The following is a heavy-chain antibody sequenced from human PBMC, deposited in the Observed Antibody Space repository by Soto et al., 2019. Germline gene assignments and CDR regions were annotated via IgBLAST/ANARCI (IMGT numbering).Heavy chain of an antibody. CDR1: GGTFSSYA. V-gene: IGHV1-69*13. D-gene: IGHD3-10*01. CDR3: ARVPYGSGRHYYYYGMDV. Sequence: SVKVSCKASGGTFSSYAISWVREAPGQGLEWMGGIIPIFGTANYAQKFQGRVTITADESTSTAYMELSSLRSEDTAVYYCARVPYGSGRHYYYYGMDVWGQGTTVTV. CDR2: IIPIFGTA. J-gene: IGHJ6*02.